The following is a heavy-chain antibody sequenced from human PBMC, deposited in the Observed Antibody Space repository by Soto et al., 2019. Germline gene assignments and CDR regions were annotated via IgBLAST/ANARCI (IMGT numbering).Heavy chain of an antibody. V-gene: IGHV1-69*13. CDR3: ARGGEMTAVTIFEY. Sequence: SVKVSCKASGGTFGRFSVSWVRQAPGQGLEWIGGVIPLYNTSNYSLKFQGRVAISADESTSTVFMELRNLRSEDTALCCCARGGEMTAVTIFEYWGQGTLVTVSS. J-gene: IGHJ4*02. D-gene: IGHD2-21*01. CDR1: GGTFGRFS. CDR2: VIPLYNTS.